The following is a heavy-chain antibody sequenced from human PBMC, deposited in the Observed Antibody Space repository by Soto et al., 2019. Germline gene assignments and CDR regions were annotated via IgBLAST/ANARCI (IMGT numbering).Heavy chain of an antibody. V-gene: IGHV3-7*01. CDR2: IKQDGSEK. D-gene: IGHD2-2*01. CDR1: GFTFSSYW. CDR3: ARDSAEKYCSSTSCYYYYYYMDV. J-gene: IGHJ6*03. Sequence: GGSLRLSCAASGFTFSSYWMSWVRQAPGKGLEWVANIKQDGSEKYYVDSVKGRFTISRDNAKNSLYLQMNSLRAEDTAVYYCARDSAEKYCSSTSCYYYYYYMDVWGKGTTVTVSS.